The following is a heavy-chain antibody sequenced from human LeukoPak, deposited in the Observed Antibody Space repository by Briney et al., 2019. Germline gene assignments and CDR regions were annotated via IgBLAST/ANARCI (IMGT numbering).Heavy chain of an antibody. D-gene: IGHD6-19*01. CDR2: ISYDGSNK. J-gene: IGHJ3*02. CDR1: GFTFSSYA. V-gene: IGHV3-30*04. CDR3: ARGAKQWRITSDAFDI. Sequence: GGSLRLSCAASGFTFSSYAMHWVRQAPGKGLEWVAVISYDGSNKYYADSVKGRFTISRDNSKNTLYLQMNSLRAEDTAVYYCARGAKQWRITSDAFDIWGQGTMVTVSS.